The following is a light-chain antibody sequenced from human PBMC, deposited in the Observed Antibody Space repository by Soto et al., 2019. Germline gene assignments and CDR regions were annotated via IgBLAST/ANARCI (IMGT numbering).Light chain of an antibody. J-gene: IGKJ1*01. Sequence: DIQMTQSPSSLSASVGDRVTITFRASQSISSYLNWYQQKPGKAPKLLIYAASSLQSGVPSRFSGSGSGTDFTLTISSLQPEDFATYYCQQSYSKRTFGQGTKVDI. CDR3: QQSYSKRT. CDR1: QSISSY. CDR2: AAS. V-gene: IGKV1-39*01.